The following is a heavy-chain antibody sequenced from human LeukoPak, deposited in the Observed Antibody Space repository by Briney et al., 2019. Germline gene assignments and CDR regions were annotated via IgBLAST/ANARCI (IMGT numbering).Heavy chain of an antibody. D-gene: IGHD6-13*01. Sequence: GSSVKVSCKASGGTFSSYAISWVRQAPGQGLEWMGRIIPILGIANYAQKFQGRVTITADKSTSTAYMELSSLRSEDTAVYYCARELLTSIAAAQNWFDPWGQGTLVTVSS. CDR2: IIPILGIA. CDR3: ARELLTSIAAAQNWFDP. V-gene: IGHV1-69*04. CDR1: GGTFSSYA. J-gene: IGHJ5*02.